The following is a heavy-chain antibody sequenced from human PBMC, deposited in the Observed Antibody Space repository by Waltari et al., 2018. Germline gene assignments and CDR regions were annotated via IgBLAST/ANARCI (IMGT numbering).Heavy chain of an antibody. CDR2: IKADGSEQ. Sequence: EVQLVEYGGGLVQPGGSLRIYCAASGFTFRGYWMTWVRQAPGKGLEWVANIKADGSEQYYVDSVKGRFTISRDNARNSLYLQMNSLIADDTGVYYCARGSAYYVRVWDYWGQGTLVTVSS. CDR3: ARGSAYYVRVWDY. J-gene: IGHJ4*02. V-gene: IGHV3-7*03. CDR1: GFTFRGYW. D-gene: IGHD3-16*01.